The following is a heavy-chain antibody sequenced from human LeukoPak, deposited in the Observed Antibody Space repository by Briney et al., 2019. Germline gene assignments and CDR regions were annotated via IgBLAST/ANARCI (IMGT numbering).Heavy chain of an antibody. Sequence: GGPLRLSCAGSGFSFSSYDMLWVRQATGKGLEWVSAIGSGGDTYYAGSVEGRFTISRESAKNSFYLQMNSLSAGDTAVYFCARAVAGTDEIDSWGQGTLVTVSS. J-gene: IGHJ4*02. CDR3: ARAVAGTDEIDS. V-gene: IGHV3-13*01. D-gene: IGHD6-19*01. CDR1: GFSFSSYD. CDR2: IGSGGDT.